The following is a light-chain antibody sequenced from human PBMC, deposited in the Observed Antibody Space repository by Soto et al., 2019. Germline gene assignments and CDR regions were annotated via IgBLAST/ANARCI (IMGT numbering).Light chain of an antibody. Sequence: EILLTQSPGTLSLSPGERATLSCRASQSVSSSYLAWYQQKPGQAPRLLIYGASSRATGIPGRFSGSGSGTDFTLTISRLEPEDFAVYYCQQYGSSPPMYTFGQGTKLESK. CDR1: QSVSSSY. J-gene: IGKJ2*01. CDR2: GAS. CDR3: QQYGSSPPMYT. V-gene: IGKV3-20*01.